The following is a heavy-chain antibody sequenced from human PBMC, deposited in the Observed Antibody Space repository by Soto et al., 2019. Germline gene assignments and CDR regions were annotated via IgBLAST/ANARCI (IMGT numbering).Heavy chain of an antibody. J-gene: IGHJ6*03. CDR2: INHSGST. CDR3: ARALPDYSNYPSYYYYYYYMDV. CDR1: GGSFSGYY. V-gene: IGHV4-34*01. D-gene: IGHD4-4*01. Sequence: SETLSLTCAVYGGSFSGYYWSWIRQPPGKGLEWIGEINHSGSTNYNPSLKSRVTISVDTSKNQFSLKLSSVTAADTAVYYCARALPDYSNYPSYYYYYYYMDVWGKGTTVTVSS.